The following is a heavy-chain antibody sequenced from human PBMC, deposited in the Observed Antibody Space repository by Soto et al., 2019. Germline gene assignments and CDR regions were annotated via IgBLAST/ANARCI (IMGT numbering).Heavy chain of an antibody. CDR2: IIPIFGTA. J-gene: IGHJ5*02. V-gene: IGHV1-69*13. Sequence: SVKVSCKASGGTFSSYAISWVRHAPGQGLEWMGGIIPIFGTANYAQKFQGRVTITADESTSTAYMELSSLRSEDTAVYYCAGGVMDYGSGSYRFDPWGQGTLVTVSS. CDR3: AGGVMDYGSGSYRFDP. CDR1: GGTFSSYA. D-gene: IGHD3-10*01.